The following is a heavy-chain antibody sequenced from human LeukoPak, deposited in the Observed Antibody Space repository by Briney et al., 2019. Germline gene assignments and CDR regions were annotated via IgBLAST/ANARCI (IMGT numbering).Heavy chain of an antibody. CDR1: GASISGSGYY. V-gene: IGHV4-39*01. J-gene: IGHJ4*02. D-gene: IGHD1-26*01. CDR2: IYYTGST. Sequence: SETLSLTCAVSGASISGSGYYLGWIRQPPGKGLEWIGNIYYTGSTYYNASLQSRATISIDTSKNQFSLRLNSVTAADTAMYYCVKSGGYGLIDYWGQGTLVTVSS. CDR3: VKSGGYGLIDY.